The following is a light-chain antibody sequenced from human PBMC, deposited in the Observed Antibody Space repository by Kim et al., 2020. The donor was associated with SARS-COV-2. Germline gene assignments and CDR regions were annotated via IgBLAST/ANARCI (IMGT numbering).Light chain of an antibody. CDR1: QSVSSR. CDR3: QQRHDWPIT. Sequence: LSPGERATLSCRAGQSVSSRLTWYQQKPGQPPRLLIHDVSIRATGIPARFSGSESGTDFTLTISSLEPEDFAVYYCQQRHDWPITFGQGTRLEIK. J-gene: IGKJ5*01. V-gene: IGKV3-11*01. CDR2: DVS.